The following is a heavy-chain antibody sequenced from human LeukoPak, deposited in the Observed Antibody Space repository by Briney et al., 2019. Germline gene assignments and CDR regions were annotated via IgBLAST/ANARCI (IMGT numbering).Heavy chain of an antibody. CDR2: ISSSSSTI. CDR3: ARGLNWNYGWFDP. Sequence: PGGSLRLSCAASGFTFSSYSMNWVRQAPGKGLEWVSYISSSSSTIYYADSVKGRFTISRDNAKNSLYLQMNSLRAEDTAVYYCARGLNWNYGWFDPWGQGTLVTVSS. CDR1: GFTFSSYS. J-gene: IGHJ5*02. D-gene: IGHD1-7*01. V-gene: IGHV3-48*04.